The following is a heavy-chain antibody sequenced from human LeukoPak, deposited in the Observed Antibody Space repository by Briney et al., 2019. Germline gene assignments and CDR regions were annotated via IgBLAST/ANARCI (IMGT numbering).Heavy chain of an antibody. J-gene: IGHJ4*02. CDR1: GVTFRGSA. CDR2: IRTKANSYAT. CDR3: TSWRIVGATREAQRSFDY. V-gene: IGHV3-73*01. Sequence: GGSLKLSSAASGVTFRGSAMHSVRQASGQGLEWVGRIRTKANSYATAYAASVKGRLTISRDDSKNTVYLQMNSLKAEDTAVYYCTSWRIVGATREAQRSFDYWGQGTLVTVSS. D-gene: IGHD1-26*01.